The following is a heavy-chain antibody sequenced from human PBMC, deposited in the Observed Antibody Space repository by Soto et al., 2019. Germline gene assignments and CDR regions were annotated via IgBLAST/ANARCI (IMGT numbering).Heavy chain of an antibody. CDR1: GFTFSSYA. V-gene: IGHV3-23*01. Sequence: GGSLRLSCAASGFTFSSYAMSWVRQAPGKGLEWVSAISGSGGSTYYADSVKGRFTISRDNSKNTLYLQMSSLRDEDTAVYYCARDPERYSGSYSDQSSFDYWGQGTLVTVSS. CDR2: ISGSGGST. J-gene: IGHJ4*02. CDR3: ARDPERYSGSYSDQSSFDY. D-gene: IGHD1-26*01.